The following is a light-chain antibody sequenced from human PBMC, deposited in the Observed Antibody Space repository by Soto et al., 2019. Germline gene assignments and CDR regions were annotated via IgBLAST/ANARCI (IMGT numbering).Light chain of an antibody. CDR2: DAS. V-gene: IGKV3-20*01. J-gene: IGKJ4*01. CDR3: QHYSSSPPTLT. Sequence: EIVLTQSPGTLSLSPGERATLSCRASQSVSSTFLAWYQQKPGQAPRLLIYDASSRATGIPDRFSGSGSGTDFRLIISRLEPEDFAVYYCQHYSSSPPTLTFGGGTKVEIK. CDR1: QSVSSTF.